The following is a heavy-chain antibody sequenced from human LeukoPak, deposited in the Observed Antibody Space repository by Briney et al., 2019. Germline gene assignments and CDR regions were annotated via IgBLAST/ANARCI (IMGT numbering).Heavy chain of an antibody. CDR3: ARERAGSGSDY. J-gene: IGHJ4*02. D-gene: IGHD3-10*01. CDR1: GGSIRSGGYY. CDR2: IYDSGGT. Sequence: PSETLSLTCTVSGGSIRSGGYYWSWIRQHPGKGLEWIGHIYDSGGTYYNPSLKSRVTTSGDTSKNQFSLKLSSVTAADTAVYYCARERAGSGSDYWGQGIPVTVSS. V-gene: IGHV4-31*03.